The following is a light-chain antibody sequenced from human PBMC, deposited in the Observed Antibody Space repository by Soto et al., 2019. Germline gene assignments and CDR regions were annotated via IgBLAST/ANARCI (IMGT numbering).Light chain of an antibody. Sequence: DIQMTQSPSSLSASVGDRVTITCRASQSISSYLNWYQQKPGKAPKLLIYAASCLQSGVPSRFSGSGSATDFTLTISSLQPEDFATYYCQQSYSTLSYTIGQGTKLEIK. CDR1: QSISSY. CDR3: QQSYSTLSYT. V-gene: IGKV1-39*01. J-gene: IGKJ2*01. CDR2: AAS.